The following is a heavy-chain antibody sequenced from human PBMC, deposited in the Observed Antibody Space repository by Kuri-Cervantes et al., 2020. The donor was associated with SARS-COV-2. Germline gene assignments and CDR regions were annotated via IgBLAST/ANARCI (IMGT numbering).Heavy chain of an antibody. CDR1: GFTFSSYW. D-gene: IGHD3-9*01. J-gene: IGHJ4*02. Sequence: GGSLRLSCAASGFTFSSYWMHWVRQAPGKGLEWVSGISWNSGSIGYADSVKGRFTISRDNAKNSLYLQMNSLRAEDTALYYCAKTYKRYFDWLLLDYWGQGTLVTVSS. CDR3: AKTYKRYFDWLLLDY. CDR2: ISWNSGSI. V-gene: IGHV3-9*01.